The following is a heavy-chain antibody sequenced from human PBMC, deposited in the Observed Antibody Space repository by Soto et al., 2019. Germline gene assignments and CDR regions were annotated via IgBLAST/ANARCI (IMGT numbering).Heavy chain of an antibody. V-gene: IGHV3-30*18. D-gene: IGHD3-22*01. CDR3: AKARLLRSLNNWFDP. Sequence: QVQLVESGGGVVQPGRSLRLSCAASGFTFSSYGMHWVRQAPGKGLEWVAVISYDGSNKYYADSVKGRFTISRYNSKNTLYLQMNSLRAEDTAVYYCAKARLLRSLNNWFDPWGQGTLVTVSS. CDR1: GFTFSSYG. CDR2: ISYDGSNK. J-gene: IGHJ5*02.